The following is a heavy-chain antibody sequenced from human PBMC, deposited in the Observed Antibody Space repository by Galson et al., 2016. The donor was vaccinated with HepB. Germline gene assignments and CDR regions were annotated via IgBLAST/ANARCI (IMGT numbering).Heavy chain of an antibody. CDR2: IRNTA. J-gene: IGHJ4*02. Sequence: SLRLSCAASGFTLRDHYMDWVRQAPGRGLECVARIRNTAGYAPSVTGRFTISRDDSKNSLYLHMNNLKTEDTAVYYCARDAGQYSFDFWGRGTLVTVSA. CDR1: GFTLRDHY. V-gene: IGHV3-72*01. D-gene: IGHD5-12*01. CDR3: ARDAGQYSFDF.